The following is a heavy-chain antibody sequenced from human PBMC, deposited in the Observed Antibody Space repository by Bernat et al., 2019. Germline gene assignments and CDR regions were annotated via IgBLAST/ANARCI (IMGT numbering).Heavy chain of an antibody. CDR2: INPNSGGT. Sequence: QVPLVQSGAEVKKPGASVKVSCKASGYTFTGYYMHWVRQAPGQGLEWMGRINPNSGGTNSAQKFQGRVTMTRDTSISTAYMELSRLRSDDTAVYYCARESDTYSNSNVFDIWGQGTMVTVSS. V-gene: IGHV1-2*06. CDR3: ARESDTYSNSNVFDI. CDR1: GYTFTGYY. D-gene: IGHD6-13*01. J-gene: IGHJ3*02.